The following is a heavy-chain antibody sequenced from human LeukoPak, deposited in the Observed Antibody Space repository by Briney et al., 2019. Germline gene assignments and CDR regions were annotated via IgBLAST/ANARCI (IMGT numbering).Heavy chain of an antibody. D-gene: IGHD2-21*02. V-gene: IGHV3-9*01. CDR3: AKDMTPYCGGDCYSATDAFDI. Sequence: PGGSLRLSCAASGFTFDDYAMHWVRQAPGKGLEWVSGISWNSGSIGYADSVKGRFTISRDNAKNSLYLQMNSLRAEDTALYYCAKDMTPYCGGDCYSATDAFDIWGQGTMVTVSS. CDR2: ISWNSGSI. CDR1: GFTFDDYA. J-gene: IGHJ3*02.